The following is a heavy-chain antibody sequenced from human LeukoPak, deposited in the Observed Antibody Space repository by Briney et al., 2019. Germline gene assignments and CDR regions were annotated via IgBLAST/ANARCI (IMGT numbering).Heavy chain of an antibody. CDR1: GTSIRSGSYN. CDR3: AREGIAVADTYYYYYMDV. D-gene: IGHD6-19*01. J-gene: IGHJ6*03. Sequence: PSETLSLTCTVTGTSIRSGSYNWNWIRQAAGMGLECIGRMYIGGRTTYNPSLKSRVTISLETTENQFSLRLRSVTAADTAVYYCAREGIAVADTYYYYYMDVWGKWTWVTVSS. V-gene: IGHV4-61*02. CDR2: MYIGGRT.